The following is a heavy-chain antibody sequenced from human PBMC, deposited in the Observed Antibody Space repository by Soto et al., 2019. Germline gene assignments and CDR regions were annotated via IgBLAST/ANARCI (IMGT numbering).Heavy chain of an antibody. CDR3: ARESRVGINAGASSDI. CDR2: ISPYNGKT. V-gene: IGHV1-18*01. D-gene: IGHD1-26*01. Sequence: QRRLVQSGAEMKKPGASVKVSCQASGYVFPSFGINWVRQAPGQGLEWMGWISPYNGKTKYAQSLNGRVTMTTDTSTTTAYMELRSLRSDDTAMYYCARESRVGINAGASSDIWGQGTMVAVSS. J-gene: IGHJ3*02. CDR1: GYVFPSFG.